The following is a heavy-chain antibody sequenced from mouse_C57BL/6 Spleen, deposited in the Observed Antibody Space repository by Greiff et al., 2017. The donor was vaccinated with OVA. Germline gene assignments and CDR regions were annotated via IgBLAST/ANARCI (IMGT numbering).Heavy chain of an antibody. CDR2: INYDGSST. V-gene: IGHV5-16*01. CDR1: GFTFSDYY. CDR3: ARDHYLDY. J-gene: IGHJ2*01. Sequence: EVKLVESEGGLVQPGSSMKLSCTASGFTFSDYYMAWVRQVPEKGLEWVANINYDGSSTYYLDSLKSRFIISRDNAKNILYLQMSSLKSEDTATYYCARDHYLDYWGQGTTLTVSS.